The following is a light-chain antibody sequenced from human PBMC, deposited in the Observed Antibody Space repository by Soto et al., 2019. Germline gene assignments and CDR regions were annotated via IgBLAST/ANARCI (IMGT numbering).Light chain of an antibody. Sequence: QLVLTQPASVSGSPGQSITISCTGTSSDVGSYNLVSWYQQHPGKAPKLMIYEVSKRPSGVSNRFSGSKSGNTASLTISGLQAEDEADYYCCSYAGSSTRVVFGGGTKLTV. CDR3: CSYAGSSTRVV. CDR1: SSDVGSYNL. V-gene: IGLV2-23*02. J-gene: IGLJ2*01. CDR2: EVS.